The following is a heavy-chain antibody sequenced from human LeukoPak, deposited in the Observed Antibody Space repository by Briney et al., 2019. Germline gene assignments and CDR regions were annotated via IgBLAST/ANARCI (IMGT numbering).Heavy chain of an antibody. V-gene: IGHV1-2*02. CDR2: INPNSGGT. D-gene: IGHD6-13*01. Sequence: GASVKVSCKASGYTFTGYYMHWVRQAPGQGLEWMGWINPNSGGTNYAQKFQGRVTMTRDTSISTAYMELSRLRSDDTAMYYCARSSQQLVLQAPDYWGQGTLVTVSS. J-gene: IGHJ4*02. CDR1: GYTFTGYY. CDR3: ARSSQQLVLQAPDY.